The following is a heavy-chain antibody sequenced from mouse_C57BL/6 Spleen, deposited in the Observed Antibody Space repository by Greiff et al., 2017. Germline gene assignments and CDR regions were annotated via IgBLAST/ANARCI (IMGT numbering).Heavy chain of an antibody. V-gene: IGHV1-54*01. Sequence: QVQLQQSGAELVRPGTSVKVSCKASGYAFTNYLLEWVKQRPGQGLEWIGVINPGSGGTNYNEKFKGKATLTADKSSSTAYMQLSSLTSEDSAVYFCARSLGLYAMDYRTQVSSVTVSS. CDR1: GYAFTNYL. CDR2: INPGSGGT. D-gene: IGHD1-2*01. CDR3: ARSLGLYAMDY. J-gene: IGHJ4*01.